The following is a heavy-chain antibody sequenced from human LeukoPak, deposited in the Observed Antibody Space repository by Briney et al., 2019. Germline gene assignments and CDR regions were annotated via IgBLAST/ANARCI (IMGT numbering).Heavy chain of an antibody. D-gene: IGHD2-8*01. V-gene: IGHV4-61*09. J-gene: IGHJ5*02. CDR3: ASRCTNGVCLNWFDP. CDR1: GDSINSNNYY. Sequence: SQTLSLTCTVSGDSINSNNYYWSWIRQPAGKGLEWIGEINHSGSTNYNPSLKSRVTISVDTSENQFSLKLSSVTAADTAVYYCASRCTNGVCLNWFDPWGQGTLVTVSS. CDR2: INHSGST.